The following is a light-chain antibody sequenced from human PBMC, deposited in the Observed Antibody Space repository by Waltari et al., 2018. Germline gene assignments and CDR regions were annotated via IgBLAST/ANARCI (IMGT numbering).Light chain of an antibody. CDR1: QSLLHSSGYTF. Sequence: DIVMTQSPLFLPVTPGEPASISCRSSQSLLHSSGYTFLAWYLQKPGQPPQLLLYLVSNRASGVPDRSSGSGSGTDFTLKISRVEAEDVGVYYCMQARQTPWTFGQGTKVEI. CDR3: MQARQTPWT. J-gene: IGKJ1*01. V-gene: IGKV2-28*01. CDR2: LVS.